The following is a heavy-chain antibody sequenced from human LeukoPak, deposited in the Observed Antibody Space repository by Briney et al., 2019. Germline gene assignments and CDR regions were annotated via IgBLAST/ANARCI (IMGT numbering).Heavy chain of an antibody. Sequence: SETLSLTCTVSGGSISGTYYWSWIRQPPGKGLEWIGYIYYTGTTDSNPSLKSRVTISLDTSKNQFSLNLSSVTAADTAVHYCARRWVYDKRAFDAWGQGTMVTVSS. CDR3: ARRWVYDKRAFDA. CDR1: GGSISGTYY. CDR2: IYYTGTT. V-gene: IGHV4-59*08. D-gene: IGHD3-16*01. J-gene: IGHJ3*01.